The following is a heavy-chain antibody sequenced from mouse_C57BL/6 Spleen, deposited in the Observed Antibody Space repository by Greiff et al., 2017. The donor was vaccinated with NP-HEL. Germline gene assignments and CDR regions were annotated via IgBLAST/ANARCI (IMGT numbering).Heavy chain of an antibody. V-gene: IGHV5-9*01. J-gene: IGHJ2*01. Sequence: EVQRVESGGGLVKPGGSLKLSCAASGFTFSSYTMSWVRQTPEKRLEWVATISGGGGNTYYPDSVKGRFTISRDNAKNTLYLQMSSLRSEDTALYYCARHETVVATDYLDYWGQGTTLTVSS. CDR3: ARHETVVATDYLDY. CDR2: ISGGGGNT. D-gene: IGHD1-1*01. CDR1: GFTFSSYT.